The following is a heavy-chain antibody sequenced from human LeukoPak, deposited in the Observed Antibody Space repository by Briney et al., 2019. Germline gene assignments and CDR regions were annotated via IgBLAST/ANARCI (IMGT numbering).Heavy chain of an antibody. Sequence: QPGGSLRLSCAASGFTFSSYAMSWVRQAPGKGLEWVSAISGSGGSTYYADSVKGRFTISRDNSKNTLYLQMNSLRAEDTAVYYRANPFSGYEIFDYWGQGTLVAVSS. D-gene: IGHD5-12*01. J-gene: IGHJ4*02. V-gene: IGHV3-23*01. CDR1: GFTFSSYA. CDR2: ISGSGGST. CDR3: ANPFSGYEIFDY.